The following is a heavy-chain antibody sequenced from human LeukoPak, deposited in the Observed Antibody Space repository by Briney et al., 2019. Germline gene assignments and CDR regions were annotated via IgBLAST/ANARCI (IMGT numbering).Heavy chain of an antibody. D-gene: IGHD2/OR15-2a*01. V-gene: IGHV3-21*01. CDR1: GFTSSNYN. CDR3: VRIPNSANFPNWFDP. CDR2: ISGGSAYV. Sequence: PGGSLRLSCAASGFTSSNYNMNWVRQAPEKGLEWISSISGGSAYVYYADSVKGRFTISRDNAKNSLYLQMNSLRADDTAMYYCVRIPNSANFPNWFDPWGQGTLVTVSS. J-gene: IGHJ5*02.